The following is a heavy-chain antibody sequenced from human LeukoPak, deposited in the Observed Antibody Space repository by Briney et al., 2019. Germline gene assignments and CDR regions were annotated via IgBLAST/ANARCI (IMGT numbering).Heavy chain of an antibody. V-gene: IGHV3-30*18. D-gene: IGHD1-14*01. CDR1: GFTFRSYG. CDR3: AKDRSRRWANDY. J-gene: IGHJ4*02. CDR2: ISYDGSNK. Sequence: GGSLRLSCAASGFTFRSYGMHWVRQAPGKGLEWVAVISYDGSNKHYADSVKGRFTISRDNSKNTVYLQMNSLRAEDTAVYYCAKDRSRRWANDYWGQGTLVTVSS.